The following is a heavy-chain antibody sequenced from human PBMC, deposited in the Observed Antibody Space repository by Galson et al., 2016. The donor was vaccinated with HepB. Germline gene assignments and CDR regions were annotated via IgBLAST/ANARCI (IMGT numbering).Heavy chain of an antibody. CDR1: GGSISSSTYY. V-gene: IGHV4-39*01. CDR2: IYYTGST. Sequence: SETLSLTCTVSGGSISSSTYYWGWIRQPPGKGLEWIGSIYYTGSTYYNPSLKSRVTISGDTSKNQFSLKLSSVTAADASVYFCARMAAAGLPYNWIDPWGQGILVIVSS. D-gene: IGHD6-13*01. J-gene: IGHJ5*02. CDR3: ARMAAAGLPYNWIDP.